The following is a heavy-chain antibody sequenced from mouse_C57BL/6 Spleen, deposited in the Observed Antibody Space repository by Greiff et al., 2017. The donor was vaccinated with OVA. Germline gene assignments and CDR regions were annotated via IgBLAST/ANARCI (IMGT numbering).Heavy chain of an antibody. D-gene: IGHD1-1*01. CDR2: IYPGDGDT. CDR1: GYAFSSSW. CDR3: ARNSQFITDY. V-gene: IGHV1-82*01. J-gene: IGHJ2*01. Sequence: QVQLQQSGPELVKPGASVKISCKASGYAFSSSWMNWVKQRPGKGLEWIGRIYPGDGDTNYNGKFKGKATLTADKSSSTAYMQLSSLTSEDSAVYFCARNSQFITDYWGQGTTLTVSS.